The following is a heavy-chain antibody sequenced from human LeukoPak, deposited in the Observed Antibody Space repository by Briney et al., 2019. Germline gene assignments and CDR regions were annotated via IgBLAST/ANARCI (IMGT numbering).Heavy chain of an antibody. CDR3: AKASLNEYGPNYYYGLDV. CDR1: GFTFSSYA. CDR2: ISGSGGST. V-gene: IGHV3-23*01. J-gene: IGHJ6*02. D-gene: IGHD1-1*01. Sequence: GGSLRLSCVASGFTFSSYAMSWVRQAPGKGLEWVSAISGSGGSTDYADSVKGRFTISRDNSKNTLYLQMTSLRAEDTAVYYCAKASLNEYGPNYYYGLDVWGQGTTVTVSS.